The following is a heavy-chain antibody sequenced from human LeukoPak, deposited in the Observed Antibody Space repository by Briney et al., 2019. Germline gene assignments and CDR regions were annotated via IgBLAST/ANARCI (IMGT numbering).Heavy chain of an antibody. CDR3: ARGSHSSSYGFDY. V-gene: IGHV3-7*01. J-gene: IGHJ4*02. Sequence: PGGSLRLSCAASGFTFSSYWMHWVRQAPGKGLEWVANIKQDESEKYYVDSVRGRFTISRDNAKTSLYLQMNSLRVEDTAVYYCARGSHSSSYGFDYWGQGALVTVSS. CDR1: GFTFSSYW. CDR2: IKQDESEK. D-gene: IGHD3-22*01.